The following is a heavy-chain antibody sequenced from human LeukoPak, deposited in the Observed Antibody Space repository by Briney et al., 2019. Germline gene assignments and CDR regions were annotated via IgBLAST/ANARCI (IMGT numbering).Heavy chain of an antibody. CDR1: GFTFSSYA. J-gene: IGHJ4*02. CDR3: AKERDSRGYFDY. Sequence: GGSLRLSCAASGFTFSSYAMSWVRQAPGKGLEWVSAISGSGGSTYYADSVKGRFTISRDDSKNTLYMQMNSLRAEDTAVYYCAKERDSRGYFDYWGQGTLVTVSS. CDR2: ISGSGGST. V-gene: IGHV3-23*01. D-gene: IGHD6-13*01.